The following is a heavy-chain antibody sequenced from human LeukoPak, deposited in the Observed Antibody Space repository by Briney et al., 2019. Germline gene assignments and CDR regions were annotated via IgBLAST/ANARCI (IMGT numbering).Heavy chain of an antibody. CDR1: GGSFSGYY. Sequence: PSETLSLTCAVYGGSFSGYYWSWIRQPPGKGLEWIGEINHSGSTNYNPSLKSRVTISVDTSKNQFSLKLSSVTAADTAVYYCARGPHVLLWFGVLGTPHYWGQGTLVTVSS. D-gene: IGHD3-10*01. V-gene: IGHV4-34*01. CDR3: ARGPHVLLWFGVLGTPHY. J-gene: IGHJ4*02. CDR2: INHSGST.